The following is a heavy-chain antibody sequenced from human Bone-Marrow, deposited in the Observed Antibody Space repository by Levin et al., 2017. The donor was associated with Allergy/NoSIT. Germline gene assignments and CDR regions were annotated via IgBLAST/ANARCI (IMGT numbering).Heavy chain of an antibody. V-gene: IGHV3-21*01. Sequence: SCAASGFTFSSYSMNWVRQAPGKGLEWVSSISSSSSYIYYADSVKGRFTISRDNAKNSLYLQMNSLRAEDTAVYYCARGPLYYYDSSGPYYFDYWGQGTLVTVSS. D-gene: IGHD3-22*01. CDR3: ARGPLYYYDSSGPYYFDY. J-gene: IGHJ4*02. CDR2: ISSSSSYI. CDR1: GFTFSSYS.